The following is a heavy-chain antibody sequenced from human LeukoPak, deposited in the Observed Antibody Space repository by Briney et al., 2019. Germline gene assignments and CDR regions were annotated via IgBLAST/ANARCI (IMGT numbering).Heavy chain of an antibody. CDR3: AGMVRGDAFDY. D-gene: IGHD3-10*01. J-gene: IGHJ4*02. V-gene: IGHV4-59*12. CDR1: GGSISTYY. CDR2: IYHSGST. Sequence: PSETLSLTCTVSGGSISTYYWTWIRQPPGKGLEWIGEIYHSGSTNYNPSLKSRVTISVDKSKNQFSLKLSSVTAADTAVYYCAGMVRGDAFDYWGQGTLVTVSS.